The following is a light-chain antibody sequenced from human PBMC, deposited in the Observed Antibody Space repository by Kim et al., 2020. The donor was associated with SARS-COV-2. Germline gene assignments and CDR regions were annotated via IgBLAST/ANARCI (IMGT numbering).Light chain of an antibody. Sequence: DIQMTQSPSSLSASVGDRVTITCRASQDISNYLAWFQLKPGKAPKLLIYAASALQPGVPSRFSGSGSGTDFTLTVTSLQPEEVATYYGQKCDSAPWTFGQGTKVDIK. CDR3: QKCDSAPWT. CDR2: AAS. J-gene: IGKJ1*01. CDR1: QDISNY. V-gene: IGKV1-27*01.